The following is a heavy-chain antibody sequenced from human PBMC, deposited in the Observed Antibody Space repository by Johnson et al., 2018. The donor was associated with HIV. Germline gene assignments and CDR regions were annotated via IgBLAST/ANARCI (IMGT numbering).Heavy chain of an antibody. D-gene: IGHD2-21*02. J-gene: IGHJ3*02. Sequence: QVQLVESGGGVVQPGGSLRLSCAASGFTFSSYGMHWVRQAPAKGLEWVAFIRYDESNKYSADSVNARFTIARDSSKNTLHLQMNSLNAEDTAMYYCARLRQEANCGADCHWAIWGQGTMVTVSS. CDR1: GFTFSSYG. V-gene: IGHV3-30*02. CDR3: ARLRQEANCGADCHWAI. CDR2: IRYDESNK.